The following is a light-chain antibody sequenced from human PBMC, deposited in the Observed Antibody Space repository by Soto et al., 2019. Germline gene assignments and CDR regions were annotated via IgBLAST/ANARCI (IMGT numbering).Light chain of an antibody. J-gene: IGLJ3*02. Sequence: SYELTQSPSVSVAPGQTARITCGGDNIGSKLVNWYHQRPGQAPALVVSNDSDRPSGIPERFSGSNSGNTATLTISRVEAGDEADYYCQVWESTGDHPVFGAGTQLTVL. CDR3: QVWESTGDHPV. CDR1: NIGSKL. CDR2: NDS. V-gene: IGLV3-21*02.